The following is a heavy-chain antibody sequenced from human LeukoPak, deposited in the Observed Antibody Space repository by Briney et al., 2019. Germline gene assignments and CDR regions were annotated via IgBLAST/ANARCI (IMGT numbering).Heavy chain of an antibody. CDR2: INWNGGST. D-gene: IGHD4-17*01. Sequence: GGSLRLSCAASGFTFDDYGMSWVRQAPGKGLEWVSGINWNGGSTGYADSEKGRFTISRDNAKNSLYLQMNSLRAEDTALYYCARTLDYGDYQGYFDYWGQGTLVTVSS. J-gene: IGHJ4*02. CDR1: GFTFDDYG. CDR3: ARTLDYGDYQGYFDY. V-gene: IGHV3-20*04.